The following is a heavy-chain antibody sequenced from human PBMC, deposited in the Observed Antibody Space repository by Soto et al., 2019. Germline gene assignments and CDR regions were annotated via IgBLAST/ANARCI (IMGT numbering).Heavy chain of an antibody. J-gene: IGHJ4*02. V-gene: IGHV3-43*01. Sequence: GGSLRLSCAASGFTFDDYTMHWVRQAPGKGLEWVSLISWDGGSTHYADTVKGRFTISRDNSKNSLYLQMNSLKTEDTALYYCAKGARSQKFDYWGQGTLVTVSS. CDR3: AKGARSQKFDY. CDR2: ISWDGGST. CDR1: GFTFDDYT. D-gene: IGHD1-26*01.